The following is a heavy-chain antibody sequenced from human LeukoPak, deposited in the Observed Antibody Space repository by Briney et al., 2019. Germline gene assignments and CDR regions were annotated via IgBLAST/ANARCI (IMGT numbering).Heavy chain of an antibody. CDR2: IIPILNIT. D-gene: IGHD3-22*01. Sequence: SVKVSCKASGYTFTNHGISWVRRAPGQGLEWMGRIIPILNITHYAQKFQGRVTIAADKSTSTAYMELSSLRSEDTAVYYCARDDDRAREIDYWGQGTLVTVSS. J-gene: IGHJ4*02. V-gene: IGHV1-69*04. CDR1: GYTFTNHG. CDR3: ARDDDRAREIDY.